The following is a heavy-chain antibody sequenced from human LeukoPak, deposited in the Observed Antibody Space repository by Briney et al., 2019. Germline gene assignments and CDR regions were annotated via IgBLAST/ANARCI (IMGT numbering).Heavy chain of an antibody. Sequence: SVKVSCKASGGTFSSYAISWVRQAPGQGLEWMGGIIPIFGTANYAQKFQGRVTITTDESTSTAYMELSSLRSEDTAVYYCARGYDLWSGSLGFDYWGQGTLVTVSS. CDR1: GGTFSSYA. D-gene: IGHD3-3*01. J-gene: IGHJ4*02. CDR2: IIPIFGTA. V-gene: IGHV1-69*05. CDR3: ARGYDLWSGSLGFDY.